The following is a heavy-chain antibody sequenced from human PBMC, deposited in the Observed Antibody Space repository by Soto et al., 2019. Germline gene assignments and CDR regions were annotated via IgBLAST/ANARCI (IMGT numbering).Heavy chain of an antibody. D-gene: IGHD3-9*01. CDR2: ISSSSSTI. V-gene: IGHV3-48*02. CDR1: GFTFSSYS. CDR3: ARDRLRYFDWLPKNYYYGMDV. Sequence: EVPLVESGGGLVQPGGSLRLSCAASGFTFSSYSMNWVRQAPGKGLEWVSYISSSSSTIYYADSVKGRFTISRDNAKNSLYLQMNSLRDEDTAVYYCARDRLRYFDWLPKNYYYGMDVWGQGTTVTVSS. J-gene: IGHJ6*02.